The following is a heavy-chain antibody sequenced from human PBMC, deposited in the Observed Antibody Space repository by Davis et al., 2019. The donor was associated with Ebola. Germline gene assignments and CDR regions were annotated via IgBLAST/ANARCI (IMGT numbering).Heavy chain of an antibody. CDR1: GYTFTGYY. Sequence: ASVKVSCKASGYTFTGYYMHWVRQAPGQGLEWMGWINPNSGGTNYAQKFQGWVTMTRDTSTSTVYMELSSLRSEDTAVYYCARGSANGYNFKGDYWGQGTLVTVSS. D-gene: IGHD5-24*01. CDR3: ARGSANGYNFKGDY. CDR2: INPNSGGT. J-gene: IGHJ4*02. V-gene: IGHV1-2*04.